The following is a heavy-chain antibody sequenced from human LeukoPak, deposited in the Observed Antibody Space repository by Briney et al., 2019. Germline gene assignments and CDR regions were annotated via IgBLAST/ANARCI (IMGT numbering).Heavy chain of an antibody. Sequence: SETLSLTCTVSGGSLSSYYWSWIRQPAGKGLEWIGRIYTSGSTNYNPSLKSRVTMSVDTSKNQFSLKLSSVTAADTAVYYCARGDRIAAVLRYWGQGTLVTVSS. D-gene: IGHD6-6*01. CDR3: ARGDRIAAVLRY. CDR2: IYTSGST. J-gene: IGHJ4*02. V-gene: IGHV4-4*07. CDR1: GGSLSSYY.